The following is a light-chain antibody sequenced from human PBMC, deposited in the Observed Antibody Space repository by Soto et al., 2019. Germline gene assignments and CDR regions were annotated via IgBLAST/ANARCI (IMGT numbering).Light chain of an antibody. CDR2: DVS. Sequence: QSALTQPGSVSGSPGQSITISCTGTSSDVGGYNYVSWYQQHPGKAPKLMIYDVSNRPSGVSNRFSGSKSGNTASLTISGLQAEDEADYYCSSYTSSSTPVVFGGGTQLTVL. V-gene: IGLV2-14*01. CDR3: SSYTSSSTPVV. CDR1: SSDVGGYNY. J-gene: IGLJ2*01.